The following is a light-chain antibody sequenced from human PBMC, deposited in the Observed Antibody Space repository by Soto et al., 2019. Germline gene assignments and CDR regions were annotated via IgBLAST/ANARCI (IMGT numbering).Light chain of an antibody. V-gene: IGKV3-20*01. CDR1: QRVTTRY. CDR3: QQYDSLPRT. J-gene: IGKJ1*01. CDR2: GAS. Sequence: DIVLRQSPGTLSLSPGERATLSCRASQRVTTRYLAWYQQKPGQAPRLLMHGASSRATGIPDRFSGSGSGTEFTLTITRLEPEDFAVYYCQQYDSLPRTFGQGTKVEIK.